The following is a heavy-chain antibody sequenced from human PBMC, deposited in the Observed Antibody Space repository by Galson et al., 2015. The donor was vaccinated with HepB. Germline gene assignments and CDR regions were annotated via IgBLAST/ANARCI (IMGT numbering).Heavy chain of an antibody. D-gene: IGHD3-22*01. CDR1: GGSFSRYD. CDR3: ARPDTYYGHQFDY. V-gene: IGHV1-69*10. Sequence: SVKVSCKASGGSFSRYDISWVRQAPGQGLEWMGVIIPMLGITNYAQKFQGRVTISADKSARTAYMELSSLRSDDTAVYYCARPDTYYGHQFDYWGQGTLVTVSS. J-gene: IGHJ4*02. CDR2: IIPMLGIT.